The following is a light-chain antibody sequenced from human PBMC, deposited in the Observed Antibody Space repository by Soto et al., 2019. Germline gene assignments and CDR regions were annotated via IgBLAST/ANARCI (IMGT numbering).Light chain of an antibody. V-gene: IGKV1-39*01. CDR1: HDIGTF. J-gene: IGKJ5*01. Sequence: IPMTQSPSSMSASVGDSVTLPCRASHDIGTFLNWYQQRPGEAPKLLIYAASNLKSGVPFRFSGSGSGTEFTLTISSLQPEDFATYYCQKNFSSPSITFGQGTRLEIK. CDR2: AAS. CDR3: QKNFSSPSIT.